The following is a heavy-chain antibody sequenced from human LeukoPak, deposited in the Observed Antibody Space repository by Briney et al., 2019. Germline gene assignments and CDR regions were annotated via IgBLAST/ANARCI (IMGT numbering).Heavy chain of an antibody. D-gene: IGHD6-19*01. CDR1: GFTLSSHW. CDR3: ARGNSNGWPDYYDY. J-gene: IGHJ4*02. Sequence: GGSLRLSCAASGFTLSSHWMHWVRQAPGKGLVWVSRINGEGSDTPYAASVKGRFTISRDNVKNTLYLQMSSLRAEDTAVYYCARGNSNGWPDYYDYWGQGTLVTV. CDR2: INGEGSDT. V-gene: IGHV3-74*01.